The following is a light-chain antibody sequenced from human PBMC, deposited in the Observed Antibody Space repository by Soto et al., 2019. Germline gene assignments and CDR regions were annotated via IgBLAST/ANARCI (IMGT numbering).Light chain of an antibody. CDR2: GAS. CDR1: QSVSSN. V-gene: IGKV3-15*01. J-gene: IGKJ1*01. CDR3: QQSNNWPPTLT. Sequence: EIVMTQSPATLSVSPGERATLSCRASQSVSSNLAWYQQKPGQAPRLLIYGASTRSTGIPARFSGSGSGTEFTLTISSLHSEDFAVYYCQQSNNWPPTLTFGQGTKVEIK.